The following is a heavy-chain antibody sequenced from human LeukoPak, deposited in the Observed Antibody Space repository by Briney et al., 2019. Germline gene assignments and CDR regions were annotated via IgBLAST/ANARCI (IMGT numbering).Heavy chain of an antibody. CDR1: GGSISSYY. CDR3: ARENSGSYREFDY. J-gene: IGHJ4*02. Sequence: SETLSLTCTVSGGSISSYYWSWLRQPAGKGLEWIGRIYTSGSTNYNASLKSRVSMSVDTSKDQFSLKLSSVTAADTAVFYCARENSGSYREFDYWGQGTLVTVSS. V-gene: IGHV4-4*07. D-gene: IGHD1-26*01. CDR2: IYTSGST.